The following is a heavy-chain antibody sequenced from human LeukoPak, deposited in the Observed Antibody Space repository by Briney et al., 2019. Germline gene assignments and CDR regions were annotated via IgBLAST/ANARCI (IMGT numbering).Heavy chain of an antibody. Sequence: GASVKVSCKASGGTFSSYAISWVRQAPGQGLEWMGWINAGNGNTKYSQKFQGRVTITRDTSASTAYMELSSLRSEDTAVYYCARVLQTTGGGWYTGGLDYWGQGTLVTISS. V-gene: IGHV1-3*01. CDR2: INAGNGNT. D-gene: IGHD6-19*01. CDR1: GGTFSSYA. J-gene: IGHJ4*02. CDR3: ARVLQTTGGGWYTGGLDY.